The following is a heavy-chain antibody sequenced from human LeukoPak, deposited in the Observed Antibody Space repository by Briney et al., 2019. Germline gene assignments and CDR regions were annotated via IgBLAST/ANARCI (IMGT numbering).Heavy chain of an antibody. D-gene: IGHD1-1*01. Sequence: PSETLSLTCTVSGGSISGYYWSWMRQPPGKGLEWIGYIFNSEITDYNPSHESRVSISEDTSRNLLSLKLSSVTAADTAVYYCARWNEGLDYWGQGTLVTVSS. CDR1: GGSISGYY. CDR3: ARWNEGLDY. V-gene: IGHV4-59*01. CDR2: IFNSEIT. J-gene: IGHJ4*02.